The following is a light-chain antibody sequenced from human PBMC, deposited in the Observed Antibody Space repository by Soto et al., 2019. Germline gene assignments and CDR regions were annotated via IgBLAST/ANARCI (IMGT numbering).Light chain of an antibody. CDR1: SSDVGGYNY. CDR2: EVS. CDR3: SSYTSSSTLDVV. V-gene: IGLV2-14*01. Sequence: QSVLTQPASVSGSPGQSITISCTGTSSDVGGYNYVSWYQQHPGKAPKLMIYEVSNRPSGVSNRFSGSKSGNTASLTISGLQAEDYADYYCSSYTSSSTLDVVFGGGTQLTVL. J-gene: IGLJ2*01.